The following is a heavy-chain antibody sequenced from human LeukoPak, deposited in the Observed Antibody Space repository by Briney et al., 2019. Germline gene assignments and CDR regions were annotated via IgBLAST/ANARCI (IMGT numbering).Heavy chain of an antibody. CDR3: AREDYSKGMVDY. J-gene: IGHJ4*02. D-gene: IGHD4-11*01. V-gene: IGHV3-30-3*01. Sequence: GGSLRLSCAASGFTFSSYAMHWVRQAPGKGLEWVAVISYDGSNKYYADSVKGRFTISRDNSKNTLYLQMNSLRAEDTAVYYCAREDYSKGMVDYWGQGTLVTVSS. CDR2: ISYDGSNK. CDR1: GFTFSSYA.